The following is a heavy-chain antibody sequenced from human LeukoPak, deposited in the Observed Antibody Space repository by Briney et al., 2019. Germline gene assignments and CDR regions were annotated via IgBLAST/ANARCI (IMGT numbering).Heavy chain of an antibody. CDR1: GYIFSDYY. D-gene: IGHD3-16*01. V-gene: IGHV1-2*02. J-gene: IGHJ3*02. CDR2: INPNSGGT. Sequence: ASVKVSCKASGYIFSDYYMHWVRQAPGQGLEWMGWINPNSGGTNYAQKFQGRVTMTRDTSISTAYVELTRLRSDDTAVYYCARVRSEGVSLDDFDIWGQGTMVTVSS. CDR3: ARVRSEGVSLDDFDI.